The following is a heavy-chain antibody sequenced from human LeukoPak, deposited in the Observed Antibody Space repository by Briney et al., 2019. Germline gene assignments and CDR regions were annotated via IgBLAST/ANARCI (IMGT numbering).Heavy chain of an antibody. CDR3: ARTGGMDV. CDR2: ISTSGSAI. V-gene: IGHV3-48*02. J-gene: IGHJ6*02. Sequence: GGSLRLSCVGPGFTFSDHNMNWVRQAPGKGLEWVSHISTSGSAIYYAASVKGRFTISRDNARNSLYLQMNSLRDEDTALYYCARTGGMDVWGQGTTVIVSS. CDR1: GFTFSDHN.